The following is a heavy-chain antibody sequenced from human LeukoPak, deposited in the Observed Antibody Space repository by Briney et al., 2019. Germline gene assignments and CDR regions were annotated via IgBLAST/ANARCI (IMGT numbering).Heavy chain of an antibody. CDR3: ARALAAAAGRRAGMMGD. J-gene: IGHJ4*02. Sequence: ASVKVSCKASGYTFTRYYIHWVRQAPGQGLEWLGIINPSGGSTSNTQKFQGRVTMTTDKSTSTVYMGLSSLRSEDTAVYYCARALAAAAGRRAGMMGDWGQGTLVTVSS. CDR2: INPSGGST. CDR1: GYTFTRYY. V-gene: IGHV1-46*01. D-gene: IGHD6-13*01.